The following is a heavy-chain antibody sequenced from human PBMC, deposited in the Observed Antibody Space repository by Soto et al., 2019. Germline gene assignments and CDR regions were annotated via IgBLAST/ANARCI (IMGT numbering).Heavy chain of an antibody. V-gene: IGHV1-18*01. Sequence: QVPLVQSGAEVKKPGASVTVSCKASGYTFTNYGFSWVRQAPGQGLEWMGWISGYNGNTKYAEKFQNRVTMTTDTSTNTAHMELRRLRSYDTAVYYCAREGQAPYYYYGMDVWGQGTAVTVSS. CDR1: GYTFTNYG. CDR2: ISGYNGNT. J-gene: IGHJ6*02. CDR3: AREGQAPYYYYGMDV.